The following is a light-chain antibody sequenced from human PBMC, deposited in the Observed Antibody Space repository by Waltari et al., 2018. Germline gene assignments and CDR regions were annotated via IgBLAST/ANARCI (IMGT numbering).Light chain of an antibody. CDR2: ENR. V-gene: IGLV1-40*01. Sequence: QSVLTQPPSVSGAPGPRVTISCTGSSCNIGAGYEVNWYQQLPGTAPKHRIYENRKQPSGVPDRFSDTKSGTSASQAISGLQAEYGADYYCPLYGSRLSGCVFGGWTKLTGL. CDR1: SCNIGAGYE. J-gene: IGLJ3*02. CDR3: PLYGSRLSGCV.